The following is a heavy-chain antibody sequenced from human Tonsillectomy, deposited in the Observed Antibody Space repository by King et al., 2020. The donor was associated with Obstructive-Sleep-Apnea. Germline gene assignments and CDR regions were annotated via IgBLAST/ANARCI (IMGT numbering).Heavy chain of an antibody. J-gene: IGHJ4*02. CDR2: IRYEGSNK. CDR3: AKDQDGSSYLFDY. V-gene: IGHV3-30*02. CDR1: GFTFSNYG. Sequence: VQLVESGGGVIQPGRSLRLSCAASGFTFSNYGMHWVRQAPGKGLEWVALIRYEGSNKDYADSVKGRFTISRDNSKNTLYLQMNSLRAEDTAVSYCAKDQDGSSYLFDYWGQGTLVTVSS. D-gene: IGHD6-6*01.